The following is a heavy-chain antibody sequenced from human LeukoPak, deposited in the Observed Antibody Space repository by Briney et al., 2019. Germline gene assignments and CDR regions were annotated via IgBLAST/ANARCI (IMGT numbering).Heavy chain of an antibody. Sequence: GGSLRLSCAVSGFAFGSEAMSWVRQSPARGLEWVASISPGGGTTYYADYVKGRFTISRDNSKNTLYLQMNSLRAEDTAVYYCAKDLRRSGSYYNLDYWGQGTLVTVSS. J-gene: IGHJ4*02. CDR1: GFAFGSEA. CDR3: AKDLRRSGSYYNLDY. CDR2: ISPGGGTT. V-gene: IGHV3-23*01. D-gene: IGHD3-10*01.